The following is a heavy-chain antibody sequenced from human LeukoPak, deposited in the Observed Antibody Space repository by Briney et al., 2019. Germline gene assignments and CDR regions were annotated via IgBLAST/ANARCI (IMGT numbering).Heavy chain of an antibody. J-gene: IGHJ4*02. Sequence: GXSVKVSCKASGGTFISYAISWVRQAPGQGLEWRGRIIPILGIANYAQKFQGRVTITADKSTSTAYMELSSLRSEHTAVYYCALDVYYYDSSGYYYPDYWGQGTLVTVSS. CDR1: GGTFISYA. V-gene: IGHV1-69*04. CDR2: IIPILGIA. CDR3: ALDVYYYDSSGYYYPDY. D-gene: IGHD3-22*01.